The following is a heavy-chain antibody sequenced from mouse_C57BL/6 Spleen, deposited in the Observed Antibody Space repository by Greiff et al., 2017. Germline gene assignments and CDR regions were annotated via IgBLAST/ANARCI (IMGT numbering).Heavy chain of an antibody. J-gene: IGHJ4*01. CDR2: INPSSGYT. CDR3: AISDYYGSSYSMDY. Sequence: VQLQQSGAELAKPGASVKLSCKASGYTFTSYWMHWVKQRPGQGLEWIGYINPSSGYTKYNQKFKDKVTLTADKSSSTAYMQLSSLTYEDSAVYYCAISDYYGSSYSMDYWGQGTSVTVSS. V-gene: IGHV1-7*01. CDR1: GYTFTSYW. D-gene: IGHD1-1*01.